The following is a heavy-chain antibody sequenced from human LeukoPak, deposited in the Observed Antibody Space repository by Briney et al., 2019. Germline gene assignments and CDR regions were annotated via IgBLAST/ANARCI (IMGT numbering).Heavy chain of an antibody. CDR1: RGSISSSGYY. Sequence: PSETLSLTCTVSRGSISSSGYYWGWIPAPPGKGVEGIGSKYYSGRTSYTPSLKSRVTISVDTSKSQFSLKLRSVTAANTAVYYSARESPIAARSFAYWGQGTLVTV. D-gene: IGHD6-6*01. V-gene: IGHV4-39*07. CDR3: ARESPIAARSFAY. CDR2: KYYSGRT. J-gene: IGHJ4*02.